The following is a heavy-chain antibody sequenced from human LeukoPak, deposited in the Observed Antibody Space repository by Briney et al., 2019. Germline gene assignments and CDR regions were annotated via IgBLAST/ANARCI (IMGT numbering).Heavy chain of an antibody. J-gene: IGHJ4*02. CDR3: ARARSYGSGSYLDY. D-gene: IGHD3-10*01. V-gene: IGHV3-30*04. Sequence: GGSLRLSCAASGFTFSSYAMHWVRQAPGKGLEWVAVISYDGSNKYYADSVKGRFTISRDNSKNTLYLQMNSLRAEDTAVYYRARARSYGSGSYLDYWGQGTLVTVSS. CDR2: ISYDGSNK. CDR1: GFTFSSYA.